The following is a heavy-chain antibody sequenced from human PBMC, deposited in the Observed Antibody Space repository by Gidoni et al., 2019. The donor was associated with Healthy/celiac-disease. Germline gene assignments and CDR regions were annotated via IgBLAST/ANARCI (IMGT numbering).Heavy chain of an antibody. Sequence: QVQLVQSGAEVKKPGASVKVSCKASGYTFTSYYMHWVRQAPGQGLEWMGIINPSGGSTSYAHKFQGRVTLTRDTSTSTVYMELRSLRSEDTAVYYCAREWVAANAFDIWGQGTMVTVSS. J-gene: IGHJ3*02. CDR3: AREWVAANAFDI. D-gene: IGHD2-15*01. CDR1: GYTFTSYY. CDR2: INPSGGST. V-gene: IGHV1-46*01.